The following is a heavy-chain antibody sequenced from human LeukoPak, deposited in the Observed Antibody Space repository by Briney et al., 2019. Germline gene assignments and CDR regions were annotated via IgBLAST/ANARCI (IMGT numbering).Heavy chain of an antibody. CDR3: AKDTLPGDSGSYPDAFDI. D-gene: IGHD1-26*01. CDR2: ISWNSGSI. V-gene: IGHV3-9*03. Sequence: PGGSLRLSCAASGFTFDDYAMHWVRQVPGKGLEWVSGISWNSGSIGYADSVKGRFTISRDNAKNSLYLQMNSLRAEDMALYYCAKDTLPGDSGSYPDAFDIWGHGTIVTVSS. J-gene: IGHJ3*02. CDR1: GFTFDDYA.